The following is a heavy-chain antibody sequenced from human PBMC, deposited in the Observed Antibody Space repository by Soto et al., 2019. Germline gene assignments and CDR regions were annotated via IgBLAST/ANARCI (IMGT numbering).Heavy chain of an antibody. CDR1: GGSISRGGYY. CDR3: ARAGYDFWSGNHPWVYGMDV. D-gene: IGHD3-3*01. J-gene: IGHJ6*02. Sequence: LSLTCTVSGGSISRGGYYWSWIRQHPGKGLAWIGYIYYSGSTYYNPSLKSRVTISVDTSKNQFSLKLSSVTAADTAVYYCARAGYDFWSGNHPWVYGMDVWGQGTTVTVSS. V-gene: IGHV4-31*02. CDR2: IYYSGST.